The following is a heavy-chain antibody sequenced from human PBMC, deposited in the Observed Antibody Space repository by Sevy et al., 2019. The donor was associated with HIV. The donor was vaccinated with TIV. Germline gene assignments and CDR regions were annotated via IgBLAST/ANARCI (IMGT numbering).Heavy chain of an antibody. CDR2: IYYSGST. CDR1: GGSISSSSYY. D-gene: IGHD3-3*01. CDR3: ARIGSYDFWSGYYEGYFDY. V-gene: IGHV4-39*01. Sequence: SETLSLTCTVSGGSISSSSYYWGWIRQPPGKGLEWIGSIYYSGSTDYNPSLKSRVTISVDTSKNQFSLKLSSVTAADTAVYYCARIGSYDFWSGYYEGYFDYWGQGTLVTVSS. J-gene: IGHJ4*02.